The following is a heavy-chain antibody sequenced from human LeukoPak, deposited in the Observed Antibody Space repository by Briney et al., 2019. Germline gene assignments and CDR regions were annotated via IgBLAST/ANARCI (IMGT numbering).Heavy chain of an antibody. V-gene: IGHV3-23*01. Sequence: PGGSLRLSCAPSGFTFSSYAMSWDRQAPGKGLEWVSAISGSGGSTYYADSVKGRFTISRDNSKNTLYPQMNSLRAEDTAVYYCAKAVFNPTAAAGRPLDYWGQGTLVTVSS. D-gene: IGHD6-13*01. CDR3: AKAVFNPTAAAGRPLDY. J-gene: IGHJ4*02. CDR2: ISGSGGST. CDR1: GFTFSSYA.